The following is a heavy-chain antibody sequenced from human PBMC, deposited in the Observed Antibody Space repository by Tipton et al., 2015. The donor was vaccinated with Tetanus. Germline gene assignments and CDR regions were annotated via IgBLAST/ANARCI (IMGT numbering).Heavy chain of an antibody. J-gene: IGHJ5*02. D-gene: IGHD2-2*01. CDR1: GGSFSGYY. CDR3: ARGLLVVVPAARGRYNWFDP. CDR2: INHSGST. Sequence: TLSLTCAVYGGSFSGYYWSWIRXXPXKGLEWIGEINHSGSTNYNPSLKSRVTXSVDTSKNQFSLKLSSVTAADTAVYYCARGLLVVVPAARGRYNWFDPWGQGTLVTVSS. V-gene: IGHV4-34*01.